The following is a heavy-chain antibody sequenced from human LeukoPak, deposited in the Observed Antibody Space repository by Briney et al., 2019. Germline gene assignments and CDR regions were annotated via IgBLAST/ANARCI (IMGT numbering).Heavy chain of an antibody. J-gene: IGHJ5*02. Sequence: ASVKVSCKASGGTFSSYAISWVRQAPGQGLEWVGVIIPIFGAANYAQKFQGRVTFTADESTSTASMELSSLRSEDTAVYYCARGRDTYYDFWSGYNSWFDPWGQGTLVTVSS. V-gene: IGHV1-69*01. D-gene: IGHD3-3*01. CDR1: GGTFSSYA. CDR2: IIPIFGAA. CDR3: ARGRDTYYDFWSGYNSWFDP.